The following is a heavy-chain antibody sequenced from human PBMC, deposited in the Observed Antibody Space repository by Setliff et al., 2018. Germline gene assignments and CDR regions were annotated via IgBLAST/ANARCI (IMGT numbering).Heavy chain of an antibody. D-gene: IGHD3-9*01. CDR1: GFTFSSYS. CDR2: ISSSSSTI. V-gene: IGHV3-48*01. CDR3: AKDTHYYSNTGYYCFDY. Sequence: LRLSCAASGFTFSSYSMNWVRQAPGKGLEWVSYISSSSSTIYYADSVKGRFTISRDNAKNSLYLQMNSLRAEDTAVYYCAKDTHYYSNTGYYCFDYWGQGALVTVSS. J-gene: IGHJ4*02.